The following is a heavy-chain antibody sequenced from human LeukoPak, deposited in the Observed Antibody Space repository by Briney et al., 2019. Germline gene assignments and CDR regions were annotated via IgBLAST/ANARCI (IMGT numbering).Heavy chain of an antibody. D-gene: IGHD2-2*01. CDR3: ARRRRGCSSTSCYAGYYYYYGMDV. J-gene: IGHJ6*02. Sequence: PSETLSLTCAVYGGSFSGYYWSWIRQPPGKGPEWIGEINHSGSTNYNPSLKSRVTISVDTSKNQFSLKLSSVTAADTAVYYCARRRRGCSSTSCYAGYYYYYGMDVWGQGTTVTVSS. CDR1: GGSFSGYY. V-gene: IGHV4-34*01. CDR2: INHSGST.